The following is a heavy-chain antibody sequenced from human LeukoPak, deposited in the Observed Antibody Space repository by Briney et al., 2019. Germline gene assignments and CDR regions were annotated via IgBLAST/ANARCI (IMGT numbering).Heavy chain of an antibody. V-gene: IGHV4-59*10. J-gene: IGHJ4*02. CDR1: GGSFSGYY. CDR2: IYTSGST. D-gene: IGHD3-22*01. Sequence: SETLSLTCAVYGGSFSGYYWSWIRQPAGKGLEWIGRIYTSGSTNYNPSLKSRVTMSVGTSKNQFSLKLSSVTAADTTVYYCALTGYDSSGYYFDYWGQGTLVTVSS. CDR3: ALTGYDSSGYYFDY.